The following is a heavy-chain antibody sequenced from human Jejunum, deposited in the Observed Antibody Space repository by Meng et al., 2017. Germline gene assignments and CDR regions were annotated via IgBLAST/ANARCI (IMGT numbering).Heavy chain of an antibody. CDR1: GLTFSDFW. D-gene: IGHD6-13*01. Sequence: GESLNISCAASGLTFSDFWMTWVRQAPGKGLEWVANIKKDGSEKYYVDSVKGRFTISRDNAKNSLYLQMNSLRAEDTAVYYCTRGGYSSSWFWVYWGQGSLVTVSS. CDR2: IKKDGSEK. CDR3: TRGGYSSSWFWVY. V-gene: IGHV3-7*01. J-gene: IGHJ4*02.